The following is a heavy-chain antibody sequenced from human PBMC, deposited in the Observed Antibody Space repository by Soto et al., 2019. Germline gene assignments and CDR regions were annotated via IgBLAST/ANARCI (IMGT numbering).Heavy chain of an antibody. CDR3: ARGGSYSSSWAFDY. D-gene: IGHD6-13*01. J-gene: IGHJ4*02. Sequence: GASVKVSCKASGYTFTGYYMHWVRQAPGQGLEWMGWINPNSGGTNYAQKFQGWVTMTRDTSISTAYMELSRLRSDDTAVYYCARGGSYSSSWAFDYWGQGTLVTVSS. V-gene: IGHV1-2*04. CDR1: GYTFTGYY. CDR2: INPNSGGT.